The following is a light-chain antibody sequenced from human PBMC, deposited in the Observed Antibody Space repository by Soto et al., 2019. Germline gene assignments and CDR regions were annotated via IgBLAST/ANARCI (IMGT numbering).Light chain of an antibody. J-gene: IGKJ2*01. CDR1: QSVSSN. V-gene: IGKV3-15*01. CDR2: GAS. CDR3: KQYNNWPGT. Sequence: EIVMTQSPATLSVSPGERATLSCRASQSVSSNLAWYQQKPGQAPRLLIYGASTRATGIPARFSGSGSGTEFTLTISSLQSEDFAVYYCKQYNNWPGTFGQGNKLEIK.